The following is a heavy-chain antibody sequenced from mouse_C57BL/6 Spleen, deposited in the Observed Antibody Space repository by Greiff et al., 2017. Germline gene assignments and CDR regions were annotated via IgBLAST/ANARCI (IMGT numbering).Heavy chain of an antibody. D-gene: IGHD2-4*01. CDR1: GYTFTSYG. Sequence: QVQLKQSGAELARPGASVKLSCKASGYTFTSYGISWVKQRTGQGLEWIGEIYPRSGNTYYNEKFKGKATLTADKSSSTAYMELRSLTSEDSAVYFCARYYYDYDAWFAYWGQGTLVTVSA. J-gene: IGHJ3*01. CDR2: IYPRSGNT. V-gene: IGHV1-81*01. CDR3: ARYYYDYDAWFAY.